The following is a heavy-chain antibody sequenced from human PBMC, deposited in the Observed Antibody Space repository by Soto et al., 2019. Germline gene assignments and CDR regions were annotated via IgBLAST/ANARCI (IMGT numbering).Heavy chain of an antibody. CDR2: TYYRSKWYN. CDR1: GDSVSSNSVA. J-gene: IGHJ6*02. D-gene: IGHD1-26*01. Sequence: PSQTLSLTCAISGDSVSSNSVAWSWIRQSPSRGLEWLGRTYYRSKWYNDYAESVKSRITINPDTSKNQFSLQLNSVTPEDTAVYYCARDRSYYAFGMGGWGQGTTVTVSS. V-gene: IGHV6-1*01. CDR3: ARDRSYYAFGMGG.